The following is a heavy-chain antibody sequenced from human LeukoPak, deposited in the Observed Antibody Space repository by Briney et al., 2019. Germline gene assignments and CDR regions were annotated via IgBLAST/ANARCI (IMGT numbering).Heavy chain of an antibody. CDR1: GFTLSGFW. Sequence: GGSLRLSCAVSGFTLSGFWMSWSRQAPGKGLEWVASINSDGSEGYYADVVKGRFTISRDNAKNSLYLQINSLRAEDTAVYYCARSSYSSSSSVWGQGTMITVSS. V-gene: IGHV3-7*03. J-gene: IGHJ3*01. CDR2: INSDGSEG. CDR3: ARSSYSSSSSV. D-gene: IGHD6-6*01.